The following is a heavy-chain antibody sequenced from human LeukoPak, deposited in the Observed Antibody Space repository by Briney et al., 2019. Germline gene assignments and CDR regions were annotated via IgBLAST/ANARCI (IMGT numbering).Heavy chain of an antibody. CDR1: GGSISSYY. Sequence: PSETLSLTCTVSGGSISSYYWSWIRQPPGKGLGWIGYIYYSGSTNYNPSLKSRVTISVDTSKNQFSLKLSSVTAADTAVYYCARAAMVRGVTGWFDPWGQGTLVTVSS. CDR2: IYYSGST. J-gene: IGHJ5*02. CDR3: ARAAMVRGVTGWFDP. V-gene: IGHV4-59*01. D-gene: IGHD3-10*01.